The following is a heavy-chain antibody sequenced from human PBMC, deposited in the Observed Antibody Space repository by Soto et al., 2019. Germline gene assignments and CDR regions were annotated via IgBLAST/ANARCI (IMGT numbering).Heavy chain of an antibody. D-gene: IGHD1-1*01. CDR1: GASISGFY. J-gene: IGHJ5*02. Sequence: HSDTLSLTCTVSGASISGFYWSWIRKSAGKGLEWIGRIYATGTTDYNPSLKSRVMMSVDTSKKQFSLKLRSVTAADTAVYYCVRDGTKTLRDWFDPWGQGMSVTVSS. CDR3: VRDGTKTLRDWFDP. CDR2: IYATGTT. V-gene: IGHV4-4*07.